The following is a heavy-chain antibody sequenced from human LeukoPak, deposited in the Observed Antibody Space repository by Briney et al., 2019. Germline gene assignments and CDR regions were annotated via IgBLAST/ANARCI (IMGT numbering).Heavy chain of an antibody. V-gene: IGHV3-23*01. D-gene: IGHD6-19*01. CDR3: AKVPGIAVAGTIYFDY. CDR2: ISGSGGST. CDR1: GFTFSSYA. Sequence: GGSLRLSCAASGFTFSSYAMSWVRQAPGKGLEWVSAISGSGGSTYHADSVKGRFTISRDNSKNTLYLQMNSLRAEDTAVYYCAKVPGIAVAGTIYFDYWGQGTLVTVSS. J-gene: IGHJ4*02.